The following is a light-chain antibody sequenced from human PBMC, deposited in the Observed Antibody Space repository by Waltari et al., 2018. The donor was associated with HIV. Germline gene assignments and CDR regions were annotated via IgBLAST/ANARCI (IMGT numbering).Light chain of an antibody. CDR2: EVS. CDR1: SSDFGSYNL. J-gene: IGLJ2*01. V-gene: IGLV2-23*02. Sequence: QSALTQPASVSGSPGQSMTISCTGTSSDFGSYNLVSWYQQHPGKAPKLRSYEVSKRPSGGSNRFSGSKSGNTASLTISGLQAEDEADYYCCSYAGTSTVVFGGGTKLTVL. CDR3: CSYAGTSTVV.